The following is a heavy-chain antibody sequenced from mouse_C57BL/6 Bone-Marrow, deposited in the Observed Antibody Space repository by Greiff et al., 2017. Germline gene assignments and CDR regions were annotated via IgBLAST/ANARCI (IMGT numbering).Heavy chain of an antibody. V-gene: IGHV1-53*01. D-gene: IGHD2-2*01. CDR1: GYTFTSYW. CDR3: ARSPGVTEAMDY. J-gene: IGHJ4*01. Sequence: QVQLKQSGTELVKPGASVKLSCKASGYTFTSYWMHWVKQRPGQGLEWIGNINPSNGGTNYNEKFKSKATLTVDKSSSTAYMQLSSLTSEDSAVYYCARSPGVTEAMDYWGQGTSVTVSS. CDR2: INPSNGGT.